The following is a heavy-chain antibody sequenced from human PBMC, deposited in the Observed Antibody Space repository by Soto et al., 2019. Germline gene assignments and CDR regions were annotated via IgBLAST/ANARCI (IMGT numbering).Heavy chain of an antibody. V-gene: IGHV3-21*01. Sequence: GGSLSLPFLAPGFSFNSFIMNWIRRAPGRGLGWVASISESGDNIYYGDSMQGRFTISRDNSKRSVFLDLNSLRVEDMAVYYCARDLGLLKSMFDYWGQGTLVTVSS. J-gene: IGHJ4*02. CDR3: ARDLGLLKSMFDY. CDR2: ISESGDNI. D-gene: IGHD2-8*01. CDR1: GFSFNSFI.